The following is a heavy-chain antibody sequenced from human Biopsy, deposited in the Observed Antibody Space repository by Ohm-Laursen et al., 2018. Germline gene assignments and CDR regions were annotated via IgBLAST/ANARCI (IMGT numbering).Heavy chain of an antibody. V-gene: IGHV3-30*18. CDR1: GFTFSNSG. CDR2: ISYDGSKT. CDR3: AKVHDSGYYYYSMDV. D-gene: IGHD3-16*01. J-gene: IGHJ6*02. Sequence: SLRLSCAASGFTFSNSGMHWVRQAPGKGLEWVAAISYDGSKTDYGDSVEGRFTISRDNSKNMVYLQMGSLTVEDTAVYYCAKVHDSGYYYYSMDVWGQGTTVTVSS.